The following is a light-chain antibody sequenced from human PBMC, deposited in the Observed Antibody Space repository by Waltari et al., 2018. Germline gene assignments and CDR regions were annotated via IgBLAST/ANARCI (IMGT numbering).Light chain of an antibody. J-gene: IGKJ5*01. CDR2: WAS. V-gene: IGKV4-1*01. CDR3: QQYYSIPIT. Sequence: DIVMTQSPSSVAVSLGARATINCKSSQTVLYSSNNKNYVAWYQQKPGQPPKLLIYWASTRESGVPDRFSGSGSGTDFTLTISSLRAEDVAVYYCQQYYSIPITFGQGTRLEIK. CDR1: QTVLYSSNNKNY.